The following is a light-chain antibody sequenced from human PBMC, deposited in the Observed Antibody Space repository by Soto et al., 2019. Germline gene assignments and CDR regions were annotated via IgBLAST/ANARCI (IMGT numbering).Light chain of an antibody. CDR2: DVS. J-gene: IGKJ2*01. CDR1: QSINSY. CDR3: HQRSNWPPNT. V-gene: IGKV3-11*01. Sequence: EIVLTQSPATLSLSPGERATLSCRASQSINSYLAWYQQKPGQAPRLLIYDVSNRATGIPARFSGSGSGTDSTLTISSLEPEDSAVYYCHQRSNWPPNTFGQGTKLEIK.